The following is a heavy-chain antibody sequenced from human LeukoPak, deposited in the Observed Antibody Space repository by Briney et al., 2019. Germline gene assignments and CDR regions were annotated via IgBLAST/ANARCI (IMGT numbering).Heavy chain of an antibody. CDR3: TTYSSGSCPF. J-gene: IGHJ4*02. Sequence: GGSLRLSCAASRITLSNDWMKWVRQAPGKGLEWVGRIYRSSNGETTDYGAPVKGRFTKSRDDSKNTLYMQMNSLKTEDTAVYYCTTYSSGSCPFWGQGTLVTVSS. V-gene: IGHV3-15*01. CDR2: IYRSSNGETT. CDR1: RITLSNDW. D-gene: IGHD6-19*01.